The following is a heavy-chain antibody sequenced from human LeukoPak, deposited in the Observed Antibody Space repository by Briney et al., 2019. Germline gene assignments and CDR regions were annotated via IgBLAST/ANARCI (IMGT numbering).Heavy chain of an antibody. CDR3: ARVVAASALVDY. V-gene: IGHV4-31*03. D-gene: IGHD2-15*01. J-gene: IGHJ4*02. CDR1: VRSNSSGGYH. CDR2: IYYGGST. Sequence: SQTLSLTCTVSVRSNSSGGYHWSWIPQHPGKGVEWIGYIYYGGSTYYNPSLKSRVTISVDTSKNQFSLKLSSVTAADTAVYYCARVVAASALVDYWGEGTLVTVSS.